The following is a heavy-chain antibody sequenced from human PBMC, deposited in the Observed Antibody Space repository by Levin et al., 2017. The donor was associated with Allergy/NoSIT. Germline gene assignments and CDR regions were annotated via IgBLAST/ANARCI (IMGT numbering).Heavy chain of an antibody. CDR1: GYTFTSYD. Sequence: ASVKVSCKASGYTFTSYDINWVRQATGQGLEWMGWMNPNSGNTGYAQKFQGRVTMTRNTSISTAYMELSSLRSEDTAVYYCARGSVTIFGVVIMDDYGMDDWGQGTTVTVSS. CDR2: MNPNSGNT. CDR3: ARGSVTIFGVVIMDDYGMDD. D-gene: IGHD3-3*01. J-gene: IGHJ6*02. V-gene: IGHV1-8*01.